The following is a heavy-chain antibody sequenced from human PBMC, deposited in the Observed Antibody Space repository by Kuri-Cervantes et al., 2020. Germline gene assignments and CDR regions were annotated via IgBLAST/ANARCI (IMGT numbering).Heavy chain of an antibody. D-gene: IGHD3-22*01. Sequence: ESLKISCTVSGGSISSYYWSWIRQPPGKGLEWIGYIYYSGSANYNPSLKSRVTISVDTSKNQFSLKLSSVTAADTAVYYCARARYYYDSSGCYYYYGMDVWGQGTTVTVSS. V-gene: IGHV4-59*01. CDR3: ARARYYYDSSGCYYYYGMDV. CDR1: GGSISSYY. CDR2: IYYSGSA. J-gene: IGHJ6*02.